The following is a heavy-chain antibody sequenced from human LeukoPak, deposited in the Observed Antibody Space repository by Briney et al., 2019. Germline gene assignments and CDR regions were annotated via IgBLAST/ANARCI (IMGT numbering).Heavy chain of an antibody. CDR1: GFTFSNYS. V-gene: IGHV3-21*01. CDR2: ISSSSSYI. Sequence: GGSLRLSCAASGFTFSNYSMNWVRQAPGKGLKWVSSISSSSSYIYYADSVKGRFTISRDNAKNSLYLQMNSLRAEDTAVYYCARDQGYYYTDVWGKGTTVTVSS. CDR3: ARDQGYYYTDV. J-gene: IGHJ6*03.